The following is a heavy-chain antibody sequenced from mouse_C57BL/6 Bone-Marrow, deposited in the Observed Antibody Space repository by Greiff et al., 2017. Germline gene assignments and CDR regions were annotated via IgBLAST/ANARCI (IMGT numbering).Heavy chain of an antibody. CDR2: IYPGDGDT. Sequence: QVQLQQSGPELVKPGASVKISCKASGYAFSSSWMNWVKQRPGQGLEWIGRIYPGDGDTNYNGKFKGKATLTADKSSSTAYMQLSSLTSEDSAVYFCARFLTTYYYFDYWGQGTTLTVSS. J-gene: IGHJ2*01. CDR1: GYAFSSSW. D-gene: IGHD5-5*01. CDR3: ARFLTTYYYFDY. V-gene: IGHV1-82*01.